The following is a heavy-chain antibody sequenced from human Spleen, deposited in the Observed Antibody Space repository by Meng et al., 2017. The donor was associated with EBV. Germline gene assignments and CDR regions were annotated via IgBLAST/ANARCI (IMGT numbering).Heavy chain of an antibody. Sequence: QLQHGAQGLFKPSQTLSLTCAVYGESFSDYYWTWIRQPPGKGLEWIGEINESEGTKYSPSLKSRVSISLDTSRNQFSLTLNSVTAADTAVYYCVRGSDNWNILVFDYWGQGALVTVSS. CDR2: INESEGT. D-gene: IGHD1/OR15-1a*01. J-gene: IGHJ4*02. V-gene: IGHV4-34*01. CDR1: GESFSDYY. CDR3: VRGSDNWNILVFDY.